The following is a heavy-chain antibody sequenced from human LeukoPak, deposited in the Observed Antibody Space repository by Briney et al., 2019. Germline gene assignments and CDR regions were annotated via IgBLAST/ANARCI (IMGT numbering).Heavy chain of an antibody. Sequence: PGGSLRLSCAASGFTFSSYTINWVRQAPGKGLEWVSSIVTGRDVNYADSVKGRFTISRDNAKNSLYLQMNSLRAEDTAMYYCARDSAGNDYWGQGTLVTVSS. D-gene: IGHD6-13*01. CDR2: IVTGRDV. J-gene: IGHJ4*02. CDR3: ARDSAGNDY. V-gene: IGHV3-21*01. CDR1: GFTFSSYT.